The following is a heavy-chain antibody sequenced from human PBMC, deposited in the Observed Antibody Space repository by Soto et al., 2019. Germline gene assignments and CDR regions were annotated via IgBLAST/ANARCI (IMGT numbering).Heavy chain of an antibody. CDR1: GFTFSNAW. CDR2: IKSKTDGGTT. Sequence: GSLRLSCAASGFTFSNAWMSWVRQAPGKGLEWVGRIKSKTDGGTTDYAAPVKGRFTISRDDSKNTLYLQMNSLKTEDTAVYYCRSLVFGLDRFDPWGQGTLVTVSS. V-gene: IGHV3-15*01. CDR3: RSLVFGLDRFDP. D-gene: IGHD3-3*01. J-gene: IGHJ5*02.